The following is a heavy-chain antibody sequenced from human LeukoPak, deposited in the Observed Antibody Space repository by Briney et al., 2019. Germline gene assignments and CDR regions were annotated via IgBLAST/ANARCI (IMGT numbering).Heavy chain of an antibody. CDR3: ARGGLTGTPDY. V-gene: IGHV3-21*04. CDR2: ISGSGNTI. CDR1: GFTFSSYW. Sequence: PGGSLRLSCAASGFTFSSYWMHWVRQAPGKRLEWLSSISGSGNTIYYADSVKGRFIISRDNAKNSLYLQMNSLRAEDTAIFYCARGGLTGTPDYWGQGTLVTVSS. D-gene: IGHD1-1*01. J-gene: IGHJ4*02.